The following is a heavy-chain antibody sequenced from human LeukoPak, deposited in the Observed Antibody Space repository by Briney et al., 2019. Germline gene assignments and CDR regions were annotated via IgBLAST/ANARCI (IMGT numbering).Heavy chain of an antibody. D-gene: IGHD5-12*01. CDR3: ARAGVATITLGY. Sequence: GGSLRLSCAASGFTFSSYSMNWVRQAPGKGLEWVSSISSSSSYIYYADSVKGRFTISRDNAKNSLYLQMNSLRAEDTAVYYCARAGVATITLGYWGQGTLVTVSS. CDR2: ISSSSSYI. V-gene: IGHV3-21*04. CDR1: GFTFSSYS. J-gene: IGHJ4*02.